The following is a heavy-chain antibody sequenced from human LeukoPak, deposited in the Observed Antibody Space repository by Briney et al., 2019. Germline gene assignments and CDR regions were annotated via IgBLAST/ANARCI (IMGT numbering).Heavy chain of an antibody. CDR2: IYYSGTT. V-gene: IGHV4-39*07. J-gene: IGHJ5*02. D-gene: IGHD6-19*01. CDR1: GASLSTIISY. Sequence: SETLSLTCTVSGASLSTIISYWGWIRQTPGKGLEWFGSIYYSGTTYYNPSLESRVTISIDTSKNQFSVKLTSVTAADTAVYYCARDQGAVAGIDPWGQGTLVTVSS. CDR3: ARDQGAVAGIDP.